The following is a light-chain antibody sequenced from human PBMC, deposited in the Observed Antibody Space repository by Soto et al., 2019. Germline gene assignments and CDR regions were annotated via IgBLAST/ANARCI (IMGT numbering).Light chain of an antibody. CDR3: FSFTTDWTHV. J-gene: IGLJ1*01. CDR1: SSDVGGYNY. Sequence: QSVLTQPASVSGSPGQSITISCTGTSSDVGGYNYVSWYQQHPGKAPKLIISEVSNRPSGVSNRFSGSKSGTAASLTISGLQTEDEADYFCFSFTTDWTHVFGTGTKV. CDR2: EVS. V-gene: IGLV2-14*01.